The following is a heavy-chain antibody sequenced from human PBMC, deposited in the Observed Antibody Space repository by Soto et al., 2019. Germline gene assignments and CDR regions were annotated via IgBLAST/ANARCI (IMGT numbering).Heavy chain of an antibody. CDR2: IYPGDSDT. D-gene: IGHD3-10*01. J-gene: IGHJ6*02. Sequence: PGKSLNISCKGSGYSFTNYWIAWVRQMPGKGLEWMGIIYPGDSDTRYSPSFQGQVTISADKSISTAYLQWRSLRASDTAMYYCARPRSGSYRLDYYGMDVWGQGTTVTVSS. V-gene: IGHV5-51*01. CDR1: GYSFTNYW. CDR3: ARPRSGSYRLDYYGMDV.